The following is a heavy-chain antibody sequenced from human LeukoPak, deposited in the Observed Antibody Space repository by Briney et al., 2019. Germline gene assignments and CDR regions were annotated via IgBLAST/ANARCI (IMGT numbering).Heavy chain of an antibody. CDR2: IYSGGST. V-gene: IGHV3-66*02. J-gene: IGHJ5*02. D-gene: IGHD3-9*01. CDR3: ARDPPPYDILTGYYNH. CDR1: GFTVSSNY. Sequence: GGSLRLSCAASGFTVSSNYMSWVRQAPGKGLEWVSVIYSGGSTYYADSVKGRFTISRDNSKNTLYLQMNSLRAEDTAVYYCARDPPPYDILTGYYNHWGQGTLVNVSS.